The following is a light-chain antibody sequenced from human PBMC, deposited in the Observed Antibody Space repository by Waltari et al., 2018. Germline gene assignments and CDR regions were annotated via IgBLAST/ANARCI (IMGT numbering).Light chain of an antibody. CDR3: QAFDSNIDV. Sequence: SYELTQPPSVSVSPGQTATITCSGHNLEEKYISWYQQQPGQSPVLVIHQDTTRPSGIPDRFSGSNSGNTATLTITGAQAMDEADYYCQAFDSNIDVFGGGTKLTVL. CDR1: NLEEKY. CDR2: QDT. J-gene: IGLJ2*01. V-gene: IGLV3-1*01.